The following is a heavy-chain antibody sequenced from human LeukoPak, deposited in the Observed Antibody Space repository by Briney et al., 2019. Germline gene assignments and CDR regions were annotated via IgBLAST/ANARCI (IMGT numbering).Heavy chain of an antibody. J-gene: IGHJ4*02. CDR3: ARVRYGGNGHFDY. V-gene: IGHV4-59*01. D-gene: IGHD4-23*01. Sequence: SETLSLTCTVSGGSISSYYWGWIRQPPGKGLEWIGYIYYSGSTNYNPSLKSRVTISVDTSKNQFSLKLSSVTAADTAVYYCARVRYGGNGHFDYWGQGTLVTVSS. CDR2: IYYSGST. CDR1: GGSISSYY.